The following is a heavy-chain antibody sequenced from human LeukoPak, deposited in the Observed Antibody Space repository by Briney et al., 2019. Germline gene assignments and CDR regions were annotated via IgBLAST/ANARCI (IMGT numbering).Heavy chain of an antibody. V-gene: IGHV4-59*01. D-gene: IGHD6-19*01. CDR1: GGSISSYY. CDR2: IYYSGST. CDR3: ARGDPRYSSGLGFDY. J-gene: IGHJ4*02. Sequence: SETLSLTCTVSGGSISSYYWSWIRQPPGKGLEWIGYIYYSGSTNYNPSLKSRVTISVDTSKNQFSLKLSSVTAADTAVYYCARGDPRYSSGLGFDYWGQGSLVTVSS.